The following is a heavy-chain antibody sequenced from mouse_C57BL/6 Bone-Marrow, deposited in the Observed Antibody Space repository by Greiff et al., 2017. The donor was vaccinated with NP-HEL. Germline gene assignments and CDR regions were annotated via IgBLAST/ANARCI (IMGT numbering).Heavy chain of an antibody. CDR1: GYTFTNYW. D-gene: IGHD1-1*01. Sequence: VQLLESGAELVRPGTSVKMSCKASGYTFTNYWIGWAKQRPGHGLEWIGDIYPGGGYTNYNEKFKGKATLTADKSSRTAYMQFSSLTSEDSAIYYCARRIYYGSTFDDWGQGTTLTVSS. V-gene: IGHV1-63*01. CDR2: IYPGGGYT. J-gene: IGHJ2*01. CDR3: ARRIYYGSTFDD.